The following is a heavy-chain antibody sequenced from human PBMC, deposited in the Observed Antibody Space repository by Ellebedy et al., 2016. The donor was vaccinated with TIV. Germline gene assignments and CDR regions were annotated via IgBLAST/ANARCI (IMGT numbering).Heavy chain of an antibody. CDR3: ARDYISSSQDYYYYGMDV. Sequence: ASVKVSCKASGYTFTSYYMHWARQAPGQGLEWMGIINPSGGSTTYAQKFQGRVTMTRDTSTSTVYMELSSLRSEDTAVYYCARDYISSSQDYYYYGMDVWGQGTTVTVSS. D-gene: IGHD6-6*01. CDR2: INPSGGST. CDR1: GYTFTSYY. J-gene: IGHJ6*02. V-gene: IGHV1-46*01.